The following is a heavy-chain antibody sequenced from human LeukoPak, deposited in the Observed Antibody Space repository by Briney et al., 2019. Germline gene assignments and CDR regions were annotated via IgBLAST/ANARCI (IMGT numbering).Heavy chain of an antibody. J-gene: IGHJ5*02. CDR2: IYYSGST. V-gene: IGHV4-39*07. Sequence: SETLSLTCTVSGGSISSSSYYWGWIRQPPGKGLEWIGSIYYSGSTYYNPSLKSRVTISVDTSKNQFSLKPSSVTAADTAVYYCARVTTFGGVIVPWGQGTLVTVSS. CDR1: GGSISSSSYY. CDR3: ARVTTFGGVIVP. D-gene: IGHD3-16*02.